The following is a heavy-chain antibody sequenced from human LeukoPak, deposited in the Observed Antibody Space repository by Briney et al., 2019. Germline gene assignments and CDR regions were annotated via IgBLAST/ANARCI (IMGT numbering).Heavy chain of an antibody. D-gene: IGHD6-6*01. CDR3: ARWYKYSSSWSPVNWFDP. CDR1: GGSISSYY. CDR2: IYYSGST. Sequence: PSETLSLTCTVSGGSISSYYWSWIRQPPGKGLEWIGYIYYSGSTNYNPSLKSRVTISVDTSKNQFSLKLSSVTAADTAVHYCARWYKYSSSWSPVNWFDPWGQGTLVTVSS. V-gene: IGHV4-59*01. J-gene: IGHJ5*02.